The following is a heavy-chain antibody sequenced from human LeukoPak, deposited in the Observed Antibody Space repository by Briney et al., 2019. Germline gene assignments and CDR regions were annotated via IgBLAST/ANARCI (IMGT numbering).Heavy chain of an antibody. CDR1: GFTFSTYA. V-gene: IGHV3-23*01. CDR2: ISTSGGRT. D-gene: IGHD1-26*01. CDR3: AKTSGSYWNYFDY. J-gene: IGHJ4*02. Sequence: GGSLRLSCAASGFTFSTYAMSWVCHAQGPGLEWVSGISTSGGRTFYADSVKVRFTLSRDNSKNTLYLQMNSLRAEDTAVYYCAKTSGSYWNYFDYWGQGTLVTVSS.